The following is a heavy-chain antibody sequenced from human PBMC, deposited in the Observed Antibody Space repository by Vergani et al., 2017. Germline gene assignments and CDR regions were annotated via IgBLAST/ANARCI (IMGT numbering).Heavy chain of an antibody. CDR1: GYTFTSYY. V-gene: IGHV1-46*01. Sequence: QVQLVQSGAEVKKPGASVKVSCKASGYTFTSYYMHWVRQAPGQGLEWMGIINPSGGSTSYAQKFQGRVTMTRDTSTSTVYMELSSLRSEDTAVHYCARELELTRAFDIWGQGTMVTVSS. J-gene: IGHJ3*02. D-gene: IGHD1-7*01. CDR3: ARELELTRAFDI. CDR2: INPSGGST.